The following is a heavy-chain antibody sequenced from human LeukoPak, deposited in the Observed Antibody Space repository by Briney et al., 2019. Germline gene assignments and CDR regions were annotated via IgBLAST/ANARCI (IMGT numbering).Heavy chain of an antibody. J-gene: IGHJ4*02. CDR3: ARTAPYYFDY. V-gene: IGHV4-39*07. D-gene: IGHD5-18*01. CDR1: GGSISSSSYY. CDR2: IHSSGST. Sequence: SETLSLTCSVSGGSISSSSYYWDWIRQPPGKGLEWIGTIHSSGSTDYNPSLKSRVTLSVDTSKNQFSLKLSSVTAADTAVYYCARTAPYYFDYWGQGTLVTVSS.